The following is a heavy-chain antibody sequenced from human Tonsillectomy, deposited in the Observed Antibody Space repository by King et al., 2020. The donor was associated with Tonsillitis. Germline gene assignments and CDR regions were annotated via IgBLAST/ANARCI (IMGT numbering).Heavy chain of an antibody. D-gene: IGHD5-12*01. J-gene: IGHJ4*02. Sequence: VQLVESGGGLVQPGGSLRLSCAASGFIFSSYAMSWVRQAPGKGLEWVSVFYSGGSTTYYADSVKGRFTISRDNSKNTLYLQMNSLRAEDTAVYFCAKGAGYSGYGNFDYWGQGTLVTVSS. CDR2: FYSGGSTT. V-gene: IGHV3-23*03. CDR1: GFIFSSYA. CDR3: AKGAGYSGYGNFDY.